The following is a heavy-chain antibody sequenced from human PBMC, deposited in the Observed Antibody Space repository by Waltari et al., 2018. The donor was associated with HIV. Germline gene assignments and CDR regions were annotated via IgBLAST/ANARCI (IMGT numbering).Heavy chain of an antibody. D-gene: IGHD3-22*01. CDR1: GASISSGCYY. CDR2: IYYSVST. Sequence: QVQLQESGPGLVKPSQTLSLTCTVSGASISSGCYYWSWIRQHPGKGLAWLWYIYYSVSTYYNPSLKSRVTISVDTSKNQFSLKMTSVTAADTAVYYCARRRDYDNSGHYYYFDYWGQGALVTVSS. J-gene: IGHJ4*02. CDR3: ARRRDYDNSGHYYYFDY. V-gene: IGHV4-31*03.